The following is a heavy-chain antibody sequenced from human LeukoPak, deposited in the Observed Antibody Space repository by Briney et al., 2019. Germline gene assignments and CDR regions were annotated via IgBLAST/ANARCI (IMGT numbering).Heavy chain of an antibody. Sequence: SVKVSCKASGGTFSSYAISWVRQAPGQGLEWMGGIIPIFGTANYAQKFQGRVTITADESTSTAYMELSSLRSEDTAVYYCASRLAAAGTWGDYYYYMDVWGKGTTVTVSS. CDR2: IIPIFGTA. CDR1: GGTFSSYA. J-gene: IGHJ6*03. V-gene: IGHV1-69*13. D-gene: IGHD6-13*01. CDR3: ASRLAAAGTWGDYYYYMDV.